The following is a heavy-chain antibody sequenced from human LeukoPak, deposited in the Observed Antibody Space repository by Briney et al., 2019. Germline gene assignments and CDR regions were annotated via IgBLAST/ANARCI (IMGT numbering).Heavy chain of an antibody. CDR2: INSDETIS. Sequence: GGSLRLSCAASGFTFSSYWMHWVRQVPNQGLMWVSRINSDETISEYVDSVNGRFTISRDNAKNTLYLQMNSLRAEDTAVYYCASYGDHDAFDIWGQGTMVTVSS. D-gene: IGHD4-17*01. CDR3: ASYGDHDAFDI. CDR1: GFTFSSYW. J-gene: IGHJ3*02. V-gene: IGHV3-74*01.